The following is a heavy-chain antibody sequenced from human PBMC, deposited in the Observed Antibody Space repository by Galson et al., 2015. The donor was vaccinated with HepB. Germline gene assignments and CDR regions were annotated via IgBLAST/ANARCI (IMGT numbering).Heavy chain of an antibody. V-gene: IGHV3-9*01. CDR1: AFTFSAYR. CDR2: ISWNSGSI. Sequence: SLRLSCAASAFTFSAYRMHWVRQAPGKGLEWVSGISWNSGSIGYADSVKGRFTISRDNAKNSLYLQMNSLRAEDTALYYCAKDATYYYDSSGLFFDYWGQGTLVTVSS. CDR3: AKDATYYYDSSGLFFDY. D-gene: IGHD3-22*01. J-gene: IGHJ4*02.